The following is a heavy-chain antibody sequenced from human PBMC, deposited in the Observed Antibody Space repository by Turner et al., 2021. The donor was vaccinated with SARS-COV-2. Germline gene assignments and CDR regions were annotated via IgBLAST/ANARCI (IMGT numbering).Heavy chain of an antibody. Sequence: QVQLVESWGVVVQPGSSLRFSCYPSGFTFSSYGMHWVRQAPGKGLEWGAVISYDGSNKYYADSVKGRFTISRDNSKNTLYLQMNSLRAEDTAVYYCAKEGFGYSYGSYYFDYWGQGTLVTVSS. D-gene: IGHD5-18*01. CDR1: GFTFSSYG. CDR2: ISYDGSNK. CDR3: AKEGFGYSYGSYYFDY. V-gene: IGHV3-30*18. J-gene: IGHJ4*02.